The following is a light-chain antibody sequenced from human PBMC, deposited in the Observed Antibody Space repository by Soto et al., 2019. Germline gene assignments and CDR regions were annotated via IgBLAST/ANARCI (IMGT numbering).Light chain of an antibody. Sequence: EIVMTQSPATLSVSPGERATLSCRARRSVSIRLSGYHRKPGQAPTLLLHGATTRATGIPARFSGSGSGTEFTLTISSLQSEDFAVYYCQQYNNWPRTFGQGTKVDIK. V-gene: IGKV3-15*01. J-gene: IGKJ1*01. CDR3: QQYNNWPRT. CDR1: RSVSIR. CDR2: GAT.